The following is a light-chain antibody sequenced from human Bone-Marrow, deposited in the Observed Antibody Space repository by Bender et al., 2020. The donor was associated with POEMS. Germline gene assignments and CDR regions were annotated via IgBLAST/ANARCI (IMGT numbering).Light chain of an antibody. CDR3: SSYTSSSTLV. CDR1: ASDVGSFNL. V-gene: IGLV2-14*02. J-gene: IGLJ2*01. CDR2: DVS. Sequence: QSALTQPASVSGSPGQSITISCAGTASDVGSFNLVSWYQQQPGKAPKLMIYDVSNRPSGVSNRFSGSKSGNTASLTISGLQAEDEADYYCSSYTSSSTLVFGGGTKLTVL.